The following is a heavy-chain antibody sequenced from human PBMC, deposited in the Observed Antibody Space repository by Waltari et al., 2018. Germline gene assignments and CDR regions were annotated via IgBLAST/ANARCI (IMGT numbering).Heavy chain of an antibody. Sequence: DVQLVPSGAEVKKPGAPVKISCKVSGYPFTASYMPWVQHAPGKGLEWMGLVDPEDGETIYAEKFQGRVTITADTSTDTAYMELSSLRSEDTAVYYCATNTYGGNSGYWYFDLWGRGTLVTVSS. V-gene: IGHV1-69-2*01. CDR2: VDPEDGET. CDR3: ATNTYGGNSGYWYFDL. J-gene: IGHJ2*01. D-gene: IGHD2-21*02. CDR1: GYPFTASY.